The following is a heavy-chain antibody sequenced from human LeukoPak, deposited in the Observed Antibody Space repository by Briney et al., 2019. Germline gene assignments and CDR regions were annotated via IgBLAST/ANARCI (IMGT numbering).Heavy chain of an antibody. V-gene: IGHV1-18*01. Sequence: XWVRXAPXXGXEXMGWISAYNGNTNYAQKLQGRVTMTTDTSTSTAYMELRSLRSDDTAVYYCARKEDITGSDFDYWGQGTLVTVSS. D-gene: IGHD1-20*01. CDR3: ARKEDITGSDFDY. CDR2: ISAYNGNT. J-gene: IGHJ4*02.